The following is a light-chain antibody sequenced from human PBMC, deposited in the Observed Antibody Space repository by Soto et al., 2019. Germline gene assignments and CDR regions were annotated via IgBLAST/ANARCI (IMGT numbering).Light chain of an antibody. CDR3: QQYGSSVRT. CDR1: QSVNSNY. Sequence: EIVLTQSPGTLSLSPGERATLSCRAGQSVNSNYLAWYQQRPGQAPRLLIYAASNKVTGLPDRFSGSGSGTDFTLTISRLEPEDFAVYYCQQYGSSVRTFGQGTKVELK. J-gene: IGKJ1*01. V-gene: IGKV3-20*01. CDR2: AAS.